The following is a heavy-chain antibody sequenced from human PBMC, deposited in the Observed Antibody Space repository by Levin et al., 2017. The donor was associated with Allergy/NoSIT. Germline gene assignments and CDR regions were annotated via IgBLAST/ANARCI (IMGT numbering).Heavy chain of an antibody. Sequence: GGSLRLSCTVSGYTFTNAWMNWVRQAPGKGLEWVGRIKSKSDGGARDYAAPVKGRFTISRDDSKKTLYLQMNSLKSDDTGIYFCSTDTFSSNWYPPDAFDIWGQGTMVSVSS. CDR3: STDTFSSNWYPPDAFDI. CDR1: GYTFTNAW. J-gene: IGHJ3*02. D-gene: IGHD6-13*01. CDR2: IKSKSDGGAR. V-gene: IGHV3-15*01.